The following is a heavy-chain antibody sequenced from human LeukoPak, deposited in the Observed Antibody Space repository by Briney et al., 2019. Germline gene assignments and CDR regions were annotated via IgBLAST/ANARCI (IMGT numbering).Heavy chain of an antibody. CDR1: GYSISSGYY. CDR3: ARAEYYYGSGSYDS. J-gene: IGHJ4*02. D-gene: IGHD3-10*01. V-gene: IGHV4-38-2*02. CDR2: IYHSGST. Sequence: SETLSLTCTVSGYSISSGYYWGWIRQPPGKGLEWIGSIYHSGSTYYNPSLKSRVTISEDTSKNQFSLKLSSVTAADTAVYYCARAEYYYGSGSYDSWGQGTLVTVSS.